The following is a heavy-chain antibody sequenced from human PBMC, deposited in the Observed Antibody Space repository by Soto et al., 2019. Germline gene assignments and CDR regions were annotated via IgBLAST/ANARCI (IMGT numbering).Heavy chain of an antibody. CDR1: GGSISSSSYY. J-gene: IGHJ5*02. CDR3: ASNYDFWSGYGWFDP. Sequence: SETLSLTCTVSGGSISSSSYYWGWIRQPPGKGLEWIGSIYYSGSTYYNPSLKSRVTISIDTSKNQFSLKLSSVTAADTAVYYCASNYDFWSGYGWFDPWGQGTLVTVSS. CDR2: IYYSGST. V-gene: IGHV4-39*01. D-gene: IGHD3-3*01.